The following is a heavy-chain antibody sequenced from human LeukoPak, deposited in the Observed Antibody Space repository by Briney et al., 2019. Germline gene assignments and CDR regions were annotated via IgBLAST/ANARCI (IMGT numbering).Heavy chain of an antibody. D-gene: IGHD3-10*01. Sequence: GGSLRLSCAASGFTFSSYAMSCLRQAPGKGLEGISSISSGSGGHILYVDSVKGRFTISRDNAKNSLYLQMDSLTAEDTAVYYCAKELPSAIYGMDVWGQGNTVTVSS. J-gene: IGHJ6*02. CDR2: ISSGSGGHI. CDR1: GFTFSSYA. CDR3: AKELPSAIYGMDV. V-gene: IGHV3-21*01.